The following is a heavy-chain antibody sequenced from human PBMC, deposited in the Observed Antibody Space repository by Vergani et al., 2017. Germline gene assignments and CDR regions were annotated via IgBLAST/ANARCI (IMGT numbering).Heavy chain of an antibody. CDR1: GGSITNNF. V-gene: IGHV4-59*01. Sequence: QVQLQESGPGLVKPSETLSLTCTVSGGSITNNFWSWIRRPPGKGLEWIGYIHHSGATNSKSSLRSRVSISIDTSKSSFSLRLSSVTTADTAMYYCAREGAYYYDSSGYYLNWFDPWGQGTLVTVSS. J-gene: IGHJ5*02. D-gene: IGHD3-22*01. CDR2: IHHSGAT. CDR3: AREGAYYYDSSGYYLNWFDP.